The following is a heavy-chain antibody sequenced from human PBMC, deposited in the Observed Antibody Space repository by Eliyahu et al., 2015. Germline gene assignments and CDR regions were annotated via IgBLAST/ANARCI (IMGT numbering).Heavy chain of an antibody. J-gene: IGHJ6*03. D-gene: IGHD3-3*01. Sequence: QVQLQESGPGLVKPSETLSLTCXVPGGXXSSYYWSWIRQPPGKGLEWIGYIYYSGSTNYNPSLKSRVTISVDTSKNQFSLKLSSVTAADTAVYYCARQKAEDTIFGVVDYYMDVWGKGTTVTVSS. CDR3: ARQKAEDTIFGVVDYYMDV. V-gene: IGHV4-59*08. CDR1: GGXXSSYY. CDR2: IYYSGST.